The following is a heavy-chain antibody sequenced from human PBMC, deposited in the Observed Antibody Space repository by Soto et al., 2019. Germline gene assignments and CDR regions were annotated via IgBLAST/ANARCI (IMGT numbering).Heavy chain of an antibody. CDR3: ARLRLVVNFYYYYGMDV. CDR2: IDPSDSYT. CDR1: GYSFTSYW. D-gene: IGHD3-22*01. J-gene: IGHJ6*02. V-gene: IGHV5-10-1*01. Sequence: GESLKISCKGSGYSFTSYWISWVRQMPGKGLEWMGRIDPSDSYTNYSPSFQGHVTISADKSISTAYLQWSSLKASDTAMYYCARLRLVVNFYYYYGMDVWGQGTTVTVSS.